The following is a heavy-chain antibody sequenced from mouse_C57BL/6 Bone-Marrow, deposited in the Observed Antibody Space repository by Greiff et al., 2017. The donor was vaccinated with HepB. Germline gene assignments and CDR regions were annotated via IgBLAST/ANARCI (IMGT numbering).Heavy chain of an antibody. J-gene: IGHJ4*01. Sequence: VQLQESGAELVRPGASVTLSCKASGYTFTDYEMHWVKQTPVHGLEWIGAIDPETGGTAYNQKFKGKAILTADKSSSTAYMELRSLTSEDSAVYYCTRENYGYDVGAMDYWGQGTSVTVSS. CDR3: TRENYGYDVGAMDY. V-gene: IGHV1-15*01. D-gene: IGHD2-2*01. CDR2: IDPETGGT. CDR1: GYTFTDYE.